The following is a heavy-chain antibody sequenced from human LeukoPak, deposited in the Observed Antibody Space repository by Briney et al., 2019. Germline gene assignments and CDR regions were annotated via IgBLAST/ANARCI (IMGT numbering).Heavy chain of an antibody. J-gene: IGHJ5*02. D-gene: IGHD3-22*01. CDR3: TTDRYYFDP. CDR2: IKSNNDGGTA. CDR1: GLTFTTDW. Sequence: SLTLSCTASGLTFTTDWIRWVRQAPGKGLEGVGRIKSNNDGGTADFRAPVKDRFTMSRDESRITFYLQMNSLRTDDTAVDYCTTDRYYFDPWGQGTLVTDSS. V-gene: IGHV3-15*01.